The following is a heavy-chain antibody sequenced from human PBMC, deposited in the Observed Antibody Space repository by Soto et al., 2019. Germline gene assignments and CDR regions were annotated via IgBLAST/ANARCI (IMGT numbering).Heavy chain of an antibody. V-gene: IGHV1-69*06. D-gene: IGHD6-13*01. CDR1: GGTFSSYA. J-gene: IGHJ4*02. CDR3: ARESIAAAGTVIFDY. CDR2: IIPIFGTA. Sequence: ASVKVSCKASGGTFSSYAISWVRQAPGQGLEWMGGIIPIFGTANYAQKFQGRVTITADKSTSTAYMELSSLGSEDTAVYYCARESIAAAGTVIFDYWGQGTLVTVSS.